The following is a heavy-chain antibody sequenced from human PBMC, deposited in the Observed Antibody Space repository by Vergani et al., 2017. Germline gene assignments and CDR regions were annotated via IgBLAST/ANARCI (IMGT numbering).Heavy chain of an antibody. CDR1: GGSISSSSYY. D-gene: IGHD5/OR15-5a*01. J-gene: IGHJ4*02. V-gene: IGHV4-39*01. CDR3: ARHAVYYYFDY. CDR2: IYYSGST. Sequence: QLQLQESGPGLVKPSDTLSLTCTVSGGSISSSSYYWGWIRQPPGKGLEWIGSIYYSGSTYYNPSLKSRVTISVDTSKNQFSLKLSSVTAADTAVYYCARHAVYYYFDYWGQGTLVTVSS.